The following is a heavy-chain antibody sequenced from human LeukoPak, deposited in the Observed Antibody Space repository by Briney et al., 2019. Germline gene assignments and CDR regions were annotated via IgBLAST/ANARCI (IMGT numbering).Heavy chain of an antibody. V-gene: IGHV4-39*01. CDR3: QSRFLEWLLDY. CDR2: IYDSGST. CDR1: GGSISGNNYF. D-gene: IGHD3-3*01. J-gene: IGHJ4*02. Sequence: SETLSLTCTVSGGSISGNNYFWGWIRQPPGKGLEWIGGIYDSGSTYYNPSLKSRVTISVDTSKNQFSLKLDSVTAADTAMYYCQSRFLEWLLDYWGQGTLVTVSS.